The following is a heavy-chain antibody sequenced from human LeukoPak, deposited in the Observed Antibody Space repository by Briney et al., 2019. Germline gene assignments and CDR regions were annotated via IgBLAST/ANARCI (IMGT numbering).Heavy chain of an antibody. CDR2: ISYDGSNK. J-gene: IGHJ4*02. Sequence: PGGSLRLSCAASGFTFSSYAMHWVRQAPVKGLEWVAVISYDGSNKYYADSVKGRFTISRDNSKNTLYLQMNSLRAEDTAVYYCARDPGWSGSGYWGQGTLVTVSS. V-gene: IGHV3-30-3*01. CDR3: ARDPGWSGSGY. CDR1: GFTFSSYA. D-gene: IGHD3-3*01.